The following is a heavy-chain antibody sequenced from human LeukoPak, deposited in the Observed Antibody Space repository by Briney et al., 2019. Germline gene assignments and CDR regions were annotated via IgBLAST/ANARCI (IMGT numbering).Heavy chain of an antibody. CDR2: IIPIFGTA. CDR3: ARGYYYGSGSYYNPPGGYYYYYLDV. D-gene: IGHD3-10*01. CDR1: GGTFSSYA. Sequence: TVKVSCKPSGGTFSSYAISWVRQAPGQGLEWMGGIIPIFGTANYAQKFQGRVPITAEESTSTAYMELSRLRSKDTAVYYCARGYYYGSGSYYNPPGGYYYYYLDVWGKGTTVTVSS. J-gene: IGHJ6*03. V-gene: IGHV1-69*01.